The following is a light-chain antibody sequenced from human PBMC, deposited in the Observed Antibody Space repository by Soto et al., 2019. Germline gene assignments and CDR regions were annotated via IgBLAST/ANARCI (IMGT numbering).Light chain of an antibody. Sequence: EIVLTQSPGTLSLSPGERATLSCRASQSVNSNYLVWYQQKPGQAPRLLIYGASSSATGIPDRFSGSGSGTDFTLSISRLESEDCAMYYCQQYGSSPRTFGQGTKVEIK. CDR1: QSVNSNY. CDR2: GAS. V-gene: IGKV3-20*01. J-gene: IGKJ1*01. CDR3: QQYGSSPRT.